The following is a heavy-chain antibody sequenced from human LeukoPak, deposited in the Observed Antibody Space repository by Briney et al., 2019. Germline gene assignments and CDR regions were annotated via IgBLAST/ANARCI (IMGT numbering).Heavy chain of an antibody. CDR1: GYTFTTYD. Sequence: ASVKVSCKASGYTFTTYDINWVRQATGQGLEWMGWMNPNSGNTGHAQKFQGRVTMTRNTSISTAFMELSGLRSEDTAVYFSARRNTAMVAGLDYWGQGSLVTVSS. V-gene: IGHV1-8*01. CDR2: MNPNSGNT. CDR3: ARRNTAMVAGLDY. D-gene: IGHD5-18*01. J-gene: IGHJ4*02.